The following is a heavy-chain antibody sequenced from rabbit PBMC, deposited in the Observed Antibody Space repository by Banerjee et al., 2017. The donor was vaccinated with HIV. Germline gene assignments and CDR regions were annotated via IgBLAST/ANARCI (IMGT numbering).Heavy chain of an antibody. CDR3: ARGLNVDTYNL. CDR1: GFSFSSSYW. Sequence: QQQLEESGGGLVKPGGTLTLTCTASGFSFSSSYWICWVRQAPGKGLEWIGCIYIGSGGTWYASWAKGRFTISKTSSTTVTLQMTSLTDADTATYFCARGLNVDTYNLWGPGTLVTVS. J-gene: IGHJ4*01. D-gene: IGHD6-1*01. V-gene: IGHV1S45*01. CDR2: IYIGSGGT.